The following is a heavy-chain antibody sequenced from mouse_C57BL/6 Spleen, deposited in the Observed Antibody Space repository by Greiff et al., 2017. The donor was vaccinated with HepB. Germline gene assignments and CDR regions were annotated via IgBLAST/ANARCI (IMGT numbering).Heavy chain of an antibody. CDR3: ARLAVYYAMDY. CDR1: GYTFTSYW. Sequence: VQLQQPGAELVKPGASVKLSCKASGYTFTSYWMHWVKQRPGRGLEWIGRIDPNSGGTKYNEKFKSKATLTVDKPSSTAYMQLSSLTSEDSAVYYCARLAVYYAMDYWGQGTSVTVSS. CDR2: IDPNSGGT. V-gene: IGHV1-72*01. D-gene: IGHD1-1*01. J-gene: IGHJ4*01.